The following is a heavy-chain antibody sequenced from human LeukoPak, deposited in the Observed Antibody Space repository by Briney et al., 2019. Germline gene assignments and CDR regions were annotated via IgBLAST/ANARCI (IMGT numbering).Heavy chain of an antibody. Sequence: GGSLRLSCAASQFTFSDYWMSWVRQAPGKGLEWVANIKQDGSEKYYVDSVKGRFTISRDNARNSLYLQMNSLRVEDTAVYYCAKGKGYDDWGQGTLVTVSS. V-gene: IGHV3-7*01. CDR3: AKGKGYDD. J-gene: IGHJ4*02. D-gene: IGHD5-12*01. CDR1: QFTFSDYW. CDR2: IKQDGSEK.